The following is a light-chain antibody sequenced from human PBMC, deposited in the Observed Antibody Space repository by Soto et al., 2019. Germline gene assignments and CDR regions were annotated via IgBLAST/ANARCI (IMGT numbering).Light chain of an antibody. CDR2: GAS. Sequence: EIVLTQSPGTLSLSPGERATLSGRARQSVGSNLAWYQQKPGQAPRLLIYGASTRAAGIPDRFSGSGSGTEFTLTISGLQSDDFAVYYCQQFNNWPPWTFGQGTKVDIK. CDR1: QSVGSN. V-gene: IGKV3-15*01. CDR3: QQFNNWPPWT. J-gene: IGKJ1*01.